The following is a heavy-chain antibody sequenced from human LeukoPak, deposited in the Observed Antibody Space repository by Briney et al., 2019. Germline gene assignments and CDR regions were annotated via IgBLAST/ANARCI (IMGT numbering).Heavy chain of an antibody. Sequence: SETLSLTCTVSGGSISSYYWSWIRQPPGKGLEWIGYIYYSGSTNYNTSLKSRVTISVDTSKNQFSLKLSSVTAADTAVYYCARAPVSSYSSSWFLFDYWGQGTLVTVSS. J-gene: IGHJ4*02. CDR1: GGSISSYY. D-gene: IGHD6-13*01. CDR3: ARAPVSSYSSSWFLFDY. CDR2: IYYSGST. V-gene: IGHV4-59*01.